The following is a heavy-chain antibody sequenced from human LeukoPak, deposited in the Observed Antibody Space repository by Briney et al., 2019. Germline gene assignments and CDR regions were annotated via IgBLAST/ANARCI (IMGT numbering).Heavy chain of an antibody. CDR1: GYTFTSYG. J-gene: IGHJ4*02. CDR2: ISAYNGNT. Sequence: GASVKVSCKASGYTFTSYGISWVRQAPGQGLEWMGWISAYNGNTNYAQKLQGRVTMTTDTSTSTAYMELRSLRSDDTAVYYCASRIWFGELSTFDYWGQGTLVTVSS. V-gene: IGHV1-18*01. D-gene: IGHD3-10*01. CDR3: ASRIWFGELSTFDY.